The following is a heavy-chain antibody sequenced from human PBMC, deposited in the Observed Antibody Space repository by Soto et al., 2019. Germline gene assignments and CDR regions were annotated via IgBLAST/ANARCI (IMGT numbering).Heavy chain of an antibody. CDR1: GFTFTSAW. J-gene: IGHJ4*02. D-gene: IGHD1-26*01. CDR2: IKSKTDGGTV. V-gene: IGHV3-15*07. CDR3: NTAERGGSYYSDY. Sequence: EVQLVESGGGLVRPGESLRLSCAASGFTFTSAWINWVRQAPGKGLEWAGRIKSKTDGGTVDYGAPVKGRFTISRDDSKNTAYLQMNSLRNEDTAVYYCNTAERGGSYYSDYWGQGTLVTVSS.